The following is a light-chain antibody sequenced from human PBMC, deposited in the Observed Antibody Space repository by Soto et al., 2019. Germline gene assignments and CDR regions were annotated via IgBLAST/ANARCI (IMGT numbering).Light chain of an antibody. J-gene: IGKJ3*01. Sequence: TNHYTNSLSASVGDRVTITCRASQGINHYLAWFQQKPGKVPKLLIYATSTLQSGVPSRFSGSGFGTDFTLTISSLQPEDVATYYCQKHNSAPRFFGPGTKVD. CDR1: QGINHY. CDR2: ATS. V-gene: IGKV1-27*01. CDR3: QKHNSAPRF.